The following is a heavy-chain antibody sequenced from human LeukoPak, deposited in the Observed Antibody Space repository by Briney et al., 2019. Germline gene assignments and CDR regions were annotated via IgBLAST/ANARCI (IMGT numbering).Heavy chain of an antibody. Sequence: GGSLRLSCAASAFTFSSYSMNWVRQAPGKGLEWVSLISGDGGSTFYADSVKGRFTISRDNSKNSLYLQMNSLRSDDTALYYCARESESSGWYDYWGQGTLVTVLS. CDR1: AFTFSSYS. J-gene: IGHJ4*02. V-gene: IGHV3-43*02. D-gene: IGHD6-19*01. CDR2: ISGDGGST. CDR3: ARESESSGWYDY.